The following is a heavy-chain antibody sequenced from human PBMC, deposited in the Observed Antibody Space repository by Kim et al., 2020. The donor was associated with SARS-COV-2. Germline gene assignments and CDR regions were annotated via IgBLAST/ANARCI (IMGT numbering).Heavy chain of an antibody. CDR2: IYTSGST. Sequence: SETLSLTCTVSGGSISSGSYYWSWIRQPAGKELEWIGRIYTSGSTNYNPSLKSRVTISVDTSKNQFSLKLSSVTAADTAVYYCARGGSGWYLLTLWGQGTLVTVSS. D-gene: IGHD6-19*01. CDR1: GGSISSGSYY. J-gene: IGHJ4*02. CDR3: ARGGSGWYLLTL. V-gene: IGHV4-61*02.